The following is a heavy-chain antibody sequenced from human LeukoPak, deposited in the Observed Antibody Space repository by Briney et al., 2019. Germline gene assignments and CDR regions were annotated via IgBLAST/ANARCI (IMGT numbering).Heavy chain of an antibody. CDR3: ARQPTLISTSGLDYMDV. Sequence: GASLKTSCKGSGYTSTDSWIAWGRQMPGEGLEWGGIIFPDDSDTKYSPSFRGQVTISADKSITTAYLQLNTLEAADTAMYYCARQPTLISTSGLDYMDVWGGRTTVIVSS. CDR2: IFPDDSDT. CDR1: GYTSTDSW. J-gene: IGHJ6*03. D-gene: IGHD6-13*01. V-gene: IGHV5-51*01.